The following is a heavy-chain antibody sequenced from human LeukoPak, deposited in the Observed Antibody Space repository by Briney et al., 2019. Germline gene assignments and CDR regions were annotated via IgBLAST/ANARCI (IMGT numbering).Heavy chain of an antibody. V-gene: IGHV1-69*01. D-gene: IGHD2-15*01. CDR2: IIPIFGTA. Sequence: SVKVSCKACGGTFSSYAISWVRQAPGQGLEWMGGIIPIFGTASYAQKFQGRVTITADESTSTAYMELSSLRSEDTAVYYCARGGLRFYCSGGSCYLNWFDPWGQGTLVTVSS. CDR1: GGTFSSYA. CDR3: ARGGLRFYCSGGSCYLNWFDP. J-gene: IGHJ5*02.